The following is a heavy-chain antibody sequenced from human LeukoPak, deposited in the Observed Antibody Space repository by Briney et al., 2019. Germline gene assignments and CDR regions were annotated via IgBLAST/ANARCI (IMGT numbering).Heavy chain of an antibody. V-gene: IGHV3-48*03. CDR1: GFTFSRYE. Sequence: GGSLRLSCAPSGFTFSRYEMNWVRQAPGEGLEWVSYISSSSSTIYYADSVKGRFTISRDNAKNSLSLRMNSLSAEDTAVYYCATGYSSGWYFYFQHWGQGSLVSVSS. D-gene: IGHD6-19*01. CDR2: ISSSSSTI. J-gene: IGHJ1*01. CDR3: ATGYSSGWYFYFQH.